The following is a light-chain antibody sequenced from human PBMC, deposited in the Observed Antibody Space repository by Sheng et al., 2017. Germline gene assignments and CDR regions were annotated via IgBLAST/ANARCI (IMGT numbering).Light chain of an antibody. CDR1: QSIGNW. J-gene: IGKJ4*01. CDR3: QQYADYPLT. Sequence: DIQMTQSPSTLSASVGDRVTITCRASQSIGNWLAWYQHKPGKAPKLLIYKASNLHSGAPSRFSGSGSGTEFILTISSLQPDDSAGYYCQQYADYPLTFGGGTQVEI. CDR2: KAS. V-gene: IGKV1-5*03.